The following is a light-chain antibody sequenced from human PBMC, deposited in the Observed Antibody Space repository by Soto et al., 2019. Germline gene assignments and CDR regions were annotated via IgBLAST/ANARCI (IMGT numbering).Light chain of an antibody. CDR2: GAS. V-gene: IGKV3-20*01. Sequence: EIVLTQSPGTLSLSPGERATLSCRASQSVSSSYLAWYQQKPGQAPRLLIYGASIRATGIPDRFSGSGSGTHFTLTISRLEPEDFAVYYCHQYGSSPPITFGQRTRLEIK. J-gene: IGKJ5*01. CDR1: QSVSSSY. CDR3: HQYGSSPPIT.